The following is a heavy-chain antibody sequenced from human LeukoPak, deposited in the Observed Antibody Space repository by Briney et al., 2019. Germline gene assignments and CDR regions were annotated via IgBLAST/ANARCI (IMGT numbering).Heavy chain of an antibody. CDR1: GFTFSNNA. CDR2: TSTSGGSA. J-gene: IGHJ4*02. Sequence: GSLRLSCAASGFTFSNNAMSWVRQAPGKGLEWVSATSTSGGSAYYADSVKGRFTISRDNSKNTLYLQMNSLRAEDTAVYYCAKGCSSTSCSSAGIDYWGQGTLVTVSS. CDR3: AKGCSSTSCSSAGIDY. D-gene: IGHD2-2*01. V-gene: IGHV3-23*01.